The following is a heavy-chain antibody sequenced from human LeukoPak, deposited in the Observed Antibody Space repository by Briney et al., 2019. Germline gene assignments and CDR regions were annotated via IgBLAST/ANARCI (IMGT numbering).Heavy chain of an antibody. CDR2: IKQDGGEK. CDR3: ARDMHSSYEY. V-gene: IGHV3-7*05. CDR1: GFTFSAYW. J-gene: IGHJ4*02. Sequence: GGSLRLSCAASGFTFSAYWMSWLRQAPGRGLGWVASIKQDGGEKYYVDSVMGRFTISKDNAKNSLYLQMNSLRVEDTAVYYCARDMHSSYEYWGQGTLVSVSS. D-gene: IGHD2-2*01.